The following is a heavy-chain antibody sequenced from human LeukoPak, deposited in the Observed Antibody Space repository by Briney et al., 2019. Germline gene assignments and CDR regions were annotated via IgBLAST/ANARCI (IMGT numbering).Heavy chain of an antibody. CDR3: AKDGSRYCSGGSCYGMDV. V-gene: IGHV3-30*18. CDR1: GFTFSSYG. D-gene: IGHD2-15*01. J-gene: IGHJ6*02. CDR2: ISYDGSNK. Sequence: GESLRLSCAASGFTFSSYGMHWVRQAPGKGLEWVAVISYDGSNKYYADSVKGRFTISRDNSKNTLYLQMNSLRAEDTAVYYCAKDGSRYCSGGSCYGMDVWGQGTTVTVSS.